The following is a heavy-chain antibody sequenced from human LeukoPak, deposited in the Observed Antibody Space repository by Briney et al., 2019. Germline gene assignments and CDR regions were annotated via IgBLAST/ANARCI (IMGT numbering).Heavy chain of an antibody. J-gene: IGHJ4*02. D-gene: IGHD5-18*01. V-gene: IGHV5-10-1*01. CDR2: IDPSDSYT. CDR3: ELDTAMDPSFDY. Sequence: GESLSISCKGSGYSFTSYWISWVRQMRGKGLEWMGRIDPSDSYTNYSPSLQGHVTISADKSISTAYLQWSSLKASDTAMYYCELDTAMDPSFDYWGQGPLVSVSS. CDR1: GYSFTSYW.